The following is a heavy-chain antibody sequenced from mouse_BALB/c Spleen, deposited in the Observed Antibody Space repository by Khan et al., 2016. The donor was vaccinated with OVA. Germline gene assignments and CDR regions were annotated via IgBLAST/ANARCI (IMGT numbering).Heavy chain of an antibody. CDR3: AGHGTSSGFAY. J-gene: IGHJ3*01. V-gene: IGHV1S135*01. CDR1: GYSFTTYY. Sequence: EVQLQESGPELMKPGASVKISCKASGYSFTTYYIHWVKQSHGKSLEWIGYIDPFNGSTTYNQKFKGKATLTVDKSSSTAYMHLSSLTSEDSAVYYCAGHGTSSGFAYWGQGTLVTVSA. D-gene: IGHD1-1*01. CDR2: IDPFNGST.